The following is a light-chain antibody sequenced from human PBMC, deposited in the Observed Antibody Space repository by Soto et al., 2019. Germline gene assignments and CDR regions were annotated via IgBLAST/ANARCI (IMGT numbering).Light chain of an antibody. CDR2: GAS. V-gene: IGKV3-20*01. J-gene: IGKJ4*01. CDR3: HQYGSSTLLT. CDR1: QSVSSTN. Sequence: EITLTQSPGTLSLSPGERATPSCRASQSVSSTNLAWDQQKPGQAPRLLIYGASSTATGIPDRFSGSGSGTDFTLTISRLKPEALVVYYCHQYGSSTLLTFGGGTKVEIK.